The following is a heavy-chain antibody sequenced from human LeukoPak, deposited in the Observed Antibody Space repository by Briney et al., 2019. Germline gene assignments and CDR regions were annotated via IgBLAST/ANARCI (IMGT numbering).Heavy chain of an antibody. Sequence: GGSLRLSCAAAGFTASTNYMRWVRQAPGKGREWVSVIHRNGNTYYEDSVKGRFTISSADAKDTLSLQLKSMRVEDAAVVQFAKDPGPNTGSHFYDYWGQGTLVPVSS. J-gene: IGHJ4*02. CDR2: IHRNGNT. V-gene: IGHV3-66*01. D-gene: IGHD2/OR15-2a*01. CDR3: AKDPGPNTGSHFYDY. CDR1: GFTASTNY.